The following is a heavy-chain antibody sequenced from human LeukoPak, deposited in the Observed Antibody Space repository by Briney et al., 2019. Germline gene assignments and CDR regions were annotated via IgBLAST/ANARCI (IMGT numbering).Heavy chain of an antibody. CDR3: ARDSSGGPGFDP. V-gene: IGHV3-66*01. J-gene: IGHJ5*02. D-gene: IGHD3-22*01. CDR1: GFTVSSNY. CDR2: IYSGGST. Sequence: GGSLRLSCAASGFTVSSNYMSWVRQAPGKGLEWVSVIYSGGSTYYADSVKGRFTISRDNSKNTLYLQMNSLRAEDTAVYYCARDSSGGPGFDPWGQGTLVTVSS.